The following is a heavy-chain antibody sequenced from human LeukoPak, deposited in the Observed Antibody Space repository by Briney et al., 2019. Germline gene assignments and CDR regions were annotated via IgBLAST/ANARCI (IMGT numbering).Heavy chain of an antibody. Sequence: GGSLRLSCEASGFTFSSFAMHWVRQAPGKGLEWLAAISYTGQNKYYADSVKGRFTISRDNSKNMLYLQVNSVRSDDTAVYYCAKDRARGYPYGLDPDSWGQGTLVTVSS. J-gene: IGHJ5*01. V-gene: IGHV3-30*04. CDR1: GFTFSSFA. D-gene: IGHD5-18*01. CDR2: ISYTGQNK. CDR3: AKDRARGYPYGLDPDS.